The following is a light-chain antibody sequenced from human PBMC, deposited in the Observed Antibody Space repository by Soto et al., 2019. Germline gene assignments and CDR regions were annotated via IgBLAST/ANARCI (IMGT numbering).Light chain of an antibody. CDR3: QSYDDSLSVHYV. CDR2: GNT. V-gene: IGLV1-40*01. J-gene: IGLJ1*01. Sequence: QCVLKRAPSVSGAHRGGLSITHTGSNTKIGSTYDVQWYQQLPGTAPKLLIHGNTDRPSGVPDRFSGSKSGTSASLAITGLQADDEADYYCQSYDDSLSVHYVFGTGTKVTVL. CDR1: NTKIGSTYD.